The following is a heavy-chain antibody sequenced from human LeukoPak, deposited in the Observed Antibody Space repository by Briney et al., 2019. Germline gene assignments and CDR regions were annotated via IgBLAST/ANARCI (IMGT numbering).Heavy chain of an antibody. CDR3: TRCARTPEGGSGCCNWFDA. D-gene: IGHD3-3*01. CDR2: ICCRSNFA. CDR1: GFTFSNYY. J-gene: IGHJ5*02. Sequence: PGGALRLSCTASGFTFSNYYLNWVRQAPGKGLEWVSSICCRSNFAEHTDSVKGQFTISHDHSKNRHYLQLTSLRAEGTALYSWTRCARTPEGGSGCCNWFDAWGQGTVVTVSS. V-gene: IGHV3-21*04.